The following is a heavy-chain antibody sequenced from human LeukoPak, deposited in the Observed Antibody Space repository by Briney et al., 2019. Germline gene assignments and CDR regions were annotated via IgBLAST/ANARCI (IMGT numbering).Heavy chain of an antibody. CDR2: ISYDGSNK. D-gene: IGHD6-13*01. J-gene: IGHJ6*03. V-gene: IGHV3-30-3*01. Sequence: GGSLRLSCAASGFTFSSYAMHWVRQAPGEGLEWVAVISYDGSNKYYADSVKGRFTISRDNSKNTLYLQMNSLRAEDTAVYYCARGGSSWYYYYYYMDVWGKGTTVTVSS. CDR1: GFTFSSYA. CDR3: ARGGSSWYYYYYYMDV.